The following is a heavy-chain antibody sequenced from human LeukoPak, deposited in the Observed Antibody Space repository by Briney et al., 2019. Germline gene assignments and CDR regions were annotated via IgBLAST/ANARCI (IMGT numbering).Heavy chain of an antibody. CDR3: ARDRGYSYGFDY. J-gene: IGHJ4*02. CDR1: GYTFTRYD. Sequence: ASVKVSCKASGYTFTRYDINWVRQATGQGLEWMGWISAYNGNTNYAQKLQGRVTMTTDTSTSTAYMELRSLRSDDTAVYYCARDRGYSYGFDYWGQGTLVTVSS. CDR2: ISAYNGNT. D-gene: IGHD5-18*01. V-gene: IGHV1-18*01.